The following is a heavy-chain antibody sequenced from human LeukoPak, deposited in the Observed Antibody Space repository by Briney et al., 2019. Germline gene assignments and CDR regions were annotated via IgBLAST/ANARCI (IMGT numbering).Heavy chain of an antibody. CDR3: ARDLVDISGSHFYYYYYGMDV. Sequence: AETLRLSCAASGCTFSSYGKHWVRQAPAKGLGRVAVVWYAGSNKYYANSAKGRFTIFRENSKHTLYLQMHSLGAEDMAVYYRARDLVDISGSHFYYYYYGMDVGGQGTTLTVPS. V-gene: IGHV3-33*01. CDR2: VWYAGSNK. CDR1: GCTFSSYG. J-gene: IGHJ6*02. D-gene: IGHD6-19*01.